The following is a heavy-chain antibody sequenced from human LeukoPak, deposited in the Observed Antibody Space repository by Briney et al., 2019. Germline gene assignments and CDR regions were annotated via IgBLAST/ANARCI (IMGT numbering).Heavy chain of an antibody. Sequence: SETLSLTCTVSGGSISSYYWSWIRQPPGKGLEWIGYIYYSGSTNYNPSLKSRVTISVDTSKNQFSLKLSSVTAADTAAYYCARSPFYDRDFDYWGQGTLVTVSS. V-gene: IGHV4-59*01. CDR2: IYYSGST. D-gene: IGHD2/OR15-2a*01. CDR1: GGSISSYY. CDR3: ARSPFYDRDFDY. J-gene: IGHJ4*02.